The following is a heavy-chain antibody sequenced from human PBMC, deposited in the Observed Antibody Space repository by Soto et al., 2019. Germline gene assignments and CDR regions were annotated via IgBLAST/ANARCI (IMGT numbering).Heavy chain of an antibody. CDR3: ARSSRESDYYYMDV. CDR2: INPNSGGT. D-gene: IGHD1-26*01. CDR1: GYTFTGYY. J-gene: IGHJ6*03. V-gene: IGHV1-2*04. Sequence: ASVKVSCKASGYTFTGYYMHWVRQAPGQGLEWMGLINPNSGGTNYAQKFQGWVTMTRDTSISTAYMELSRLRSDDTAVYYCARSSRESDYYYMDVWGKGTTVTVSS.